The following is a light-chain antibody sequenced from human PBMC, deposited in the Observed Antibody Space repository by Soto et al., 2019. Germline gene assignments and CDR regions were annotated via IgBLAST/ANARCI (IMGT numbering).Light chain of an antibody. J-gene: IGKJ3*01. CDR1: HDITNY. Sequence: IQMTQSPSSLSASVGDRVTITCQAIHDITNYLNWYQHKPGKVPNLLIYGESNLETGVPARFSGSGSGTDLTLTISRLQPEDMATYYCQYCYYLRHFGPGTTVDFK. CDR2: GES. V-gene: IGKV1-33*01. CDR3: QYCYYLRH.